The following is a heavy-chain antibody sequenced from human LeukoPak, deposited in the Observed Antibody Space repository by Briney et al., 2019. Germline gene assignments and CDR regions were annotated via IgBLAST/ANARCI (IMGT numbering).Heavy chain of an antibody. V-gene: IGHV3-48*01. J-gene: IGHJ4*02. CDR3: ARDNAGYDY. Sequence: GGSLRLPCAASGFTFSDYTMNWVRQAPGKGLEWLSYITRSSSPIYYADSVKGRFTTSRDNARNSLYLQMNSLRAEDTAVYYCARDNAGYDYWGQGTLVTVSS. CDR2: ITRSSSPI. D-gene: IGHD5-12*01. CDR1: GFTFSDYT.